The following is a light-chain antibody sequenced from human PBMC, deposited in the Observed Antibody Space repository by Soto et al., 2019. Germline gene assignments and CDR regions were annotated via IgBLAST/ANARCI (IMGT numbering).Light chain of an antibody. CDR1: QSINNW. CDR2: AAS. J-gene: IGKJ1*01. Sequence: DIQMTQSPSTLSASVGGRVTITCRASQSINNWLAWYQQKPGKAPKLLIFAASSLQSGVPSRFSGSRSGPDFTLTISSLQPEDFATYYCQQSYSSPPTFGQGTKVDIK. V-gene: IGKV1-39*01. CDR3: QQSYSSPPT.